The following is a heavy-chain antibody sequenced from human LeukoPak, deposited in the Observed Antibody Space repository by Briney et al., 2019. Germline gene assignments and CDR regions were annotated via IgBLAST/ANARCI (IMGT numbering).Heavy chain of an antibody. CDR1: GFTFSSFG. V-gene: IGHV3-33*01. Sequence: PGGSLRLSCAASGFTFSSFGMHWVRQAPGKGLEWVAVIWYDASDRYYADSVKGRFTIFRDNSKNTLFLQMNSLRDDDTAVYYCVRGVGVSRFNYFDPWGQGTLVVVSS. CDR2: IWYDASDR. CDR3: VRGVGVSRFNYFDP. J-gene: IGHJ5*02. D-gene: IGHD5-24*01.